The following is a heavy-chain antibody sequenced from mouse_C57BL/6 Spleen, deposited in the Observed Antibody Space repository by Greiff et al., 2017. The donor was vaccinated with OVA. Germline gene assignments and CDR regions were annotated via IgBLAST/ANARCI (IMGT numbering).Heavy chain of an antibody. CDR1: GYTFTSYW. D-gene: IGHD1-1*02. Sequence: VQLQQPGTELVKPGASVKLSCKASGYTFTSYWMHWVKQRPGQGLEWIGNINPSNGGTKYNEKFKSKATLTVDKSSSTAYMQLSSLTSEDSAVYYCAKDGAGGYAMDYWGQGTSVTVSS. CDR3: AKDGAGGYAMDY. V-gene: IGHV1-53*01. J-gene: IGHJ4*01. CDR2: INPSNGGT.